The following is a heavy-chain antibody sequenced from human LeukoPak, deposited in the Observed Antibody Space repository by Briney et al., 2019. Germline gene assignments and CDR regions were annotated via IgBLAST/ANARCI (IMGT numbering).Heavy chain of an antibody. CDR1: GFTFSSYG. D-gene: IGHD3-10*01. CDR2: IRYDGSNK. Sequence: GGSLRLSCASSGFTFSSYGMHWVRQAPGKGLEWVTFIRYDGSNKYYADSVKGRFTISRDNSKNTLYLQMNSLRAEDTAVYYCAKGAHYYGSGSLDYWGQGTLVTVSS. J-gene: IGHJ4*02. CDR3: AKGAHYYGSGSLDY. V-gene: IGHV3-30*02.